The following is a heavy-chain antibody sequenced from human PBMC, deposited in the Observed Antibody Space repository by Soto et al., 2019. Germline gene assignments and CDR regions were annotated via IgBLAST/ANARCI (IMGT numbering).Heavy chain of an antibody. Sequence: GGSLRLSCAASGFTFSSYAMSWVRQAPGKGLEWVSAISGSGGSTYYADSVKGRFTISRDNSKNTLYLQMNSLRAEDTAVYYCAKVGCSGGSCYFAVTHWGQGTLVTVSS. J-gene: IGHJ4*02. V-gene: IGHV3-23*01. CDR1: GFTFSSYA. CDR3: AKVGCSGGSCYFAVTH. CDR2: ISGSGGST. D-gene: IGHD2-15*01.